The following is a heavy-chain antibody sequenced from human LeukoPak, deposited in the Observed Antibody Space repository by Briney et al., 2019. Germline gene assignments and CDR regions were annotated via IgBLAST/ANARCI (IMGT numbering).Heavy chain of an antibody. CDR3: AKELTPYSGSPPFDY. CDR1: GFTFSSYA. D-gene: IGHD6-6*01. CDR2: IRYDGNNE. Sequence: GGSLRLSCAASGFTFSSYAMSWVRQAPGKGLEWVAFIRYDGNNEYYADSVKGRFTISRDNSKNTLYLQMNSLRAEDTAVYYCAKELTPYSGSPPFDYWGQGTLVTVSS. J-gene: IGHJ4*02. V-gene: IGHV3-30*02.